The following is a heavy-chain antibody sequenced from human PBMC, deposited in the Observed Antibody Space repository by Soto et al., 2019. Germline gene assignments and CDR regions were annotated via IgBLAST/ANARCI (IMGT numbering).Heavy chain of an antibody. CDR1: GYTFTSYG. Sequence: QVQLVQSGAEVKKPGASVKVSCKASGYTFTSYGISWVRQAPGQGLEWMGWISAYNGYTNYAQKLEGRVTMSTDTSTTTAYMDLRSLRSDDTAVYYCARDRDISGYCYYCMDFWGQGTTVTVSS. D-gene: IGHD3-22*01. V-gene: IGHV1-18*04. CDR3: ARDRDISGYCYYCMDF. J-gene: IGHJ6*02. CDR2: ISAYNGYT.